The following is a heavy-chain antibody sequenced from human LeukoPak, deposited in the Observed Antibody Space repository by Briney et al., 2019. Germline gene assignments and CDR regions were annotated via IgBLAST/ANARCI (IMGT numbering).Heavy chain of an antibody. V-gene: IGHV3-21*01. CDR3: ARGNTMSDGY. Sequence: PGGSLRLSCAASGFTFDDYAMHWVRQAPGKGLEWVSSISSSSSYIYYADSVKGRFTISRDNAKNSLYLQMNSLRAEDTAVYYCARGNTMSDGYWGQGTLVTVSS. D-gene: IGHD3-22*01. CDR1: GFTFDDYA. CDR2: ISSSSSYI. J-gene: IGHJ4*02.